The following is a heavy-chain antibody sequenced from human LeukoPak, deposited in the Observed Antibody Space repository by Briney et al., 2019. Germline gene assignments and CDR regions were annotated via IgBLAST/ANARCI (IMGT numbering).Heavy chain of an antibody. Sequence: GGSLRLSCAASGFTFSDYYMSWIRQAPGKGLEWVSYISSSGSTIYYADSVKGRFTISRDNSKNTLYLQMNSLRAEDTAVYYCAKMPYSSSYDAFDIWGQGTMVTVSS. CDR1: GFTFSDYY. CDR3: AKMPYSSSYDAFDI. CDR2: ISSSGSTI. D-gene: IGHD6-13*01. V-gene: IGHV3-11*01. J-gene: IGHJ3*02.